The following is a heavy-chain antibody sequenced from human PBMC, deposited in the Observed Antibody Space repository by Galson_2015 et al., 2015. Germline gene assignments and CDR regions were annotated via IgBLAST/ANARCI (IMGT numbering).Heavy chain of an antibody. CDR2: ISYDGSNK. CDR3: ARDGTGGSPAYYFDY. V-gene: IGHV3-30-3*01. Sequence: SLRLSCAASGFTFSSYATHWVRQAPGKGLEWVAVISYDGSNKYYADSVKGRFTISRDNSKNTLYLQMNSLRTEDTAVYYCARDGTGGSPAYYFDYWGQGTLVTVSS. D-gene: IGHD3-16*01. CDR1: GFTFSSYA. J-gene: IGHJ4*02.